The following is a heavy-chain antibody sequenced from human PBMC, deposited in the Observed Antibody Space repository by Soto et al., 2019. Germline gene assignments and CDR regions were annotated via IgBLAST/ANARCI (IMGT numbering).Heavy chain of an antibody. J-gene: IGHJ4*02. V-gene: IGHV3-30*18. CDR2: ISYDGSNT. D-gene: IGHD1-26*01. CDR3: AKEGGLSGSYYISSSYYFDY. Sequence: QVQLVESGGGVVQPGRSLRLSCVASGFTFSSYGMHWVRQAPGEGLEWVAIISYDGSNTYYADSVMGRFTISRDNSKNTLYLQMNSLRPEDTSVYYCAKEGGLSGSYYISSSYYFDYWGQGTQVTVSS. CDR1: GFTFSSYG.